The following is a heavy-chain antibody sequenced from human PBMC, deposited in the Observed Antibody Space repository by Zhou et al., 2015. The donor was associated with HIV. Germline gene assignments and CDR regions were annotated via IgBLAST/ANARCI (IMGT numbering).Heavy chain of an antibody. Sequence: QVQLVQSGAEVKKPGSSVKVSCKASGGTFSSYAISWVRQAPGQGLEWMGGIIPIFGTANYAQKFQGRVTITADESTSTAYMELSSLRSEDTAVYYCARLPRRTSCYGGGSYYYYGMDVWGQGDHGHRLL. J-gene: IGHJ6*02. CDR3: ARLPRRTSCYGGGSYYYYGMDV. CDR2: IIPIFGTA. D-gene: IGHD2-2*01. V-gene: IGHV1-69*12. CDR1: GGTFSSYA.